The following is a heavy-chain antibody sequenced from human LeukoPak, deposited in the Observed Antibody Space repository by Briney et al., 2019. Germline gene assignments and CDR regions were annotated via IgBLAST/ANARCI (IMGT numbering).Heavy chain of an antibody. J-gene: IGHJ3*02. CDR2: IYYSGST. Sequence: SETLSLTCTVSGGSISSTVYYWGWIRQPPGKGLEWIGTIYYSGSTYYNPSLQSRVTISVDTSRNQFSLKLSSVTAADTAVYYCARPAAGLYDAFDIWGQGALVTV. V-gene: IGHV4-39*01. CDR3: ARPAAGLYDAFDI. CDR1: GGSISSTVYY. D-gene: IGHD6-13*01.